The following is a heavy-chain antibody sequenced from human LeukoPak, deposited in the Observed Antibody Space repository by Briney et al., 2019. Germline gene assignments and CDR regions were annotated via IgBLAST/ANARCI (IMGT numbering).Heavy chain of an antibody. V-gene: IGHV5-51*01. CDR1: GYSFTSYW. J-gene: IGHJ4*02. D-gene: IGHD2-2*01. CDR2: IYPGDSDT. CDR3: ARQQGVGYCSSTSCEFDY. Sequence: RPGESLKISCKGSGYSFTSYWIGWVRQMPEKGLEWMGIIYPGDSDTRYSPSFQGQVTISADKSISTAYLQWSSLKASDTAMYYCARQQGVGYCSSTSCEFDYWGQGTLVTVSS.